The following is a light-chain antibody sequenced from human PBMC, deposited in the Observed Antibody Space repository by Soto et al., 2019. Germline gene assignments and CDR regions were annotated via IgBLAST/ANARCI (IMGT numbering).Light chain of an antibody. J-gene: IGKJ5*01. Sequence: EIVMTQSPATLSVSPGERATLSCRASQSVRTNLAWYQQKPGQAPRLLIYGASTRATGIPARFSGSGSGTECTLTISSLLAEDVAVYYCQQYNNWPRTFGQGTRLEMK. CDR2: GAS. V-gene: IGKV3-15*01. CDR1: QSVRTN. CDR3: QQYNNWPRT.